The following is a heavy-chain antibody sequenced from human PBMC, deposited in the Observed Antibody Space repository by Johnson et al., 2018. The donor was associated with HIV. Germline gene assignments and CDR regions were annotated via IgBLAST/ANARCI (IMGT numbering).Heavy chain of an antibody. CDR1: GFTFSSYG. D-gene: IGHD5-12*01. J-gene: IGHJ3*02. CDR3: AKVLIVATGERAFDI. V-gene: IGHV3-30*18. Sequence: QMQLVESGGGVVQPGRSLRLSCAASGFTFSSYGMHWVRQAPGKGLEWVAVISYDGSNKYYADSVKGRLTISRDNSKNTLYLQMNSLRAEDTAVYYCAKVLIVATGERAFDIWGQGTMVTVSS. CDR2: ISYDGSNK.